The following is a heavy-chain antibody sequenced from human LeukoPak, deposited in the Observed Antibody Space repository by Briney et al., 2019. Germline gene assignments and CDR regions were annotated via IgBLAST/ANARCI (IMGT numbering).Heavy chain of an antibody. D-gene: IGHD3-3*01. CDR2: IIPIFGTA. CDR3: AGGYSDFWSGYRT. J-gene: IGHJ5*02. Sequence: RASVKVSCTASGGTFSSYAISWARQAPGQGLEWMGGIIPIFGTANYAQKFQGRVTITTDESTSTAYMELSSLRSEDTAVYYCAGGYSDFWSGYRTWGQGTLVTVSS. V-gene: IGHV1-69*05. CDR1: GGTFSSYA.